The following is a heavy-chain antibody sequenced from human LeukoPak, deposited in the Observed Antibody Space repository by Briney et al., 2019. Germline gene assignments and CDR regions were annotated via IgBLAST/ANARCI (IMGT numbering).Heavy chain of an antibody. D-gene: IGHD3-16*02. CDR2: IYSGGST. CDR1: GFTVSSNY. CDR3: AGVWGSYRFTFDY. Sequence: PGGSLRLSCAASGFTVSSNYMSWVRQAPGKGLEWVSVIYSGGSTYYADSVKGRFTISRDNSKNTLYLQMNSLRAEDTAVYYCAGVWGSYRFTFDYWGQGTLVTVSS. V-gene: IGHV3-53*01. J-gene: IGHJ4*02.